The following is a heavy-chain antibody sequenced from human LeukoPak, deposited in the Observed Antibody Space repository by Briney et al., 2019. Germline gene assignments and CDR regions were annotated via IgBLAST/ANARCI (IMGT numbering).Heavy chain of an antibody. Sequence: GASVKVSCKASGGTFSSYAISWVRQAPGQGLEWMGRIIPILGIANYAQKFQGRVTITADKSTSTAYMELSSLRSEDTAVYYCARVSAVAGIFDYWGQGTLVTVSS. J-gene: IGHJ4*02. D-gene: IGHD6-19*01. CDR3: ARVSAVAGIFDY. V-gene: IGHV1-69*04. CDR1: GGTFSSYA. CDR2: IIPILGIA.